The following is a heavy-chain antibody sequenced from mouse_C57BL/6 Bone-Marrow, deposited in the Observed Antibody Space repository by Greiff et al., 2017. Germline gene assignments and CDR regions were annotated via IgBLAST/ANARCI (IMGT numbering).Heavy chain of an antibody. CDR1: GYTFTDYY. Sequence: VQLQQSGPELVKPGASVKISCKASGYTFTDYYINWVKPRPGQGLEWIGWIFPGSGSTYYNEKFKGKATLTVDKSSSTAYMLLSSLTSEDSAVYFCARDLYGNYGGYFYYAMDYWGQGTSVTVSS. V-gene: IGHV1-75*01. CDR2: IFPGSGST. CDR3: ARDLYGNYGGYFYYAMDY. J-gene: IGHJ4*01. D-gene: IGHD2-10*02.